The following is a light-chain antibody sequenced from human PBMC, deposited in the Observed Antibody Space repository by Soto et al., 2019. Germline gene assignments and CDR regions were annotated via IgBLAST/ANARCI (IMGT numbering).Light chain of an antibody. J-gene: IGLJ2*01. CDR3: QSYDSSLSAVV. CDR1: SSNIGAGYD. CDR2: GNS. V-gene: IGLV1-40*01. Sequence: QAVVTQPPSVSGAPGQRVTISCTGSSSNIGAGYDVHWYQQLLGTAPKLLIYGNSNRPSAVPDRFSGSKSGTSASLAITGLQAEDEADYYCQSYDSSLSAVVFGGGTKVTV.